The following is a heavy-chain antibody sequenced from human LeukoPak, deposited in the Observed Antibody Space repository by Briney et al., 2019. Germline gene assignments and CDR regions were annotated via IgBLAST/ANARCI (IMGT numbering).Heavy chain of an antibody. D-gene: IGHD3-3*01. CDR1: GYTFTGYY. CDR3: ARGPFRSEFWSGYPDLDFDY. J-gene: IGHJ4*02. V-gene: IGHV1-2*02. Sequence: ASVKVSCKASGYTFTGYYMHWVRQAPGQGLEWMGWINPSSGGTNYAQKFQGRVTMTRDTSISTAYMELSRLRSDDTAVYYCARGPFRSEFWSGYPDLDFDYWGQGTLVTVSS. CDR2: INPSSGGT.